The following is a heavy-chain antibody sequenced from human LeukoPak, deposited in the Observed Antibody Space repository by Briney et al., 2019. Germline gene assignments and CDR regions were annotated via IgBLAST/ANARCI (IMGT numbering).Heavy chain of an antibody. CDR3: ARDMTTVTTKDYYYYGMDV. J-gene: IGHJ6*02. Sequence: ASVKVSCKASGYTFTSYYMHWVRQAPGQGLEWMGIINPSGGSTSYAQKFQGRVTMTRDTSTSIVYMELSSLRSEDTAVYYCARDMTTVTTKDYYYYGMDVWGQGTTVTVSS. D-gene: IGHD4-17*01. CDR2: INPSGGST. V-gene: IGHV1-46*01. CDR1: GYTFTSYY.